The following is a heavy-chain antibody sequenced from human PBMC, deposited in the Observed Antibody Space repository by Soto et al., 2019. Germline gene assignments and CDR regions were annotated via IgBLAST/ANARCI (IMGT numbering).Heavy chain of an antibody. CDR1: GFTFSSYG. J-gene: IGHJ5*02. CDR3: ARDRRTAHINWFDP. Sequence: QPGGSLRLSCAASGFTFSSYGMHWVRQAPGKGLEWVAVIWYDGSNKYYADLVKGRFTISRDNSKNTLYLQMNSLRAEDTAVYYCARDRRTAHINWFDPWGQGTLVTVSS. D-gene: IGHD6-25*01. CDR2: IWYDGSNK. V-gene: IGHV3-33*01.